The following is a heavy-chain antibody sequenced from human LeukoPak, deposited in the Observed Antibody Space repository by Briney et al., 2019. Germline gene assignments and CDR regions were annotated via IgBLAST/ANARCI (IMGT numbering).Heavy chain of an antibody. CDR1: GGSFSGYY. Sequence: PSETLSLTCAVYGGSFSGYYWSWIRQPPGKGLEWIGEINHSGSTNYNPSLKSRVTISVDTSKNQFSLKLSSVTAADTAVYYCARDPYYYDSSGYYGPVYYYYYGMDVWGQGTTVTVSS. V-gene: IGHV4-34*01. CDR3: ARDPYYYDSSGYYGPVYYYYYGMDV. D-gene: IGHD3-22*01. CDR2: INHSGST. J-gene: IGHJ6*02.